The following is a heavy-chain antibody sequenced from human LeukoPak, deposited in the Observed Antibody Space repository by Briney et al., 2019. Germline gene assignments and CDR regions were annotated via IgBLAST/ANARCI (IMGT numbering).Heavy chain of an antibody. CDR2: IIPIFGTA. CDR3: ARDGDRGDFDY. V-gene: IGHV1-69*01. J-gene: IGHJ4*02. CDR1: GFTFSSYA. Sequence: GRSLRLSCAASGFTFSSYAISWVRQAPGQGLEWMGGIIPIFGTANYAQKFQGRVTITADESTSTAYMELSSLRSEDTAVYYCARDGDRGDFDYWGQGTLVTVSS. D-gene: IGHD7-27*01.